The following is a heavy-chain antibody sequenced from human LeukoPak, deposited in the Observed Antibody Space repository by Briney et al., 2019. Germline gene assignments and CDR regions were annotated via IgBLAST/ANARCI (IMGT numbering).Heavy chain of an antibody. Sequence: GGSLRLSCAASGFTFSSYWMSWVRQAPGKGLEWVAVIWYDGSNKYYADSVKGRFTISRDNSKNTLLLQMNSLRAEDTATYYCAKDAPRSSGWFFFDHWGQGTLVTVSS. CDR2: IWYDGSNK. CDR3: AKDAPRSSGWFFFDH. V-gene: IGHV3-33*06. CDR1: GFTFSSYW. D-gene: IGHD6-19*01. J-gene: IGHJ4*02.